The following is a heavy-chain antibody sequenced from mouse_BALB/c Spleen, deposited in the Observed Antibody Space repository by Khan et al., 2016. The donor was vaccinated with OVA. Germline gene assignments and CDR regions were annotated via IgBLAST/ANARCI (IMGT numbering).Heavy chain of an antibody. CDR3: ATYLVDYHAMDY. V-gene: IGHV5-9-3*01. Sequence: EVKLEESGGGLVKPGGSLKLSCSASGFTFSNYAMSWVRQTPAKRLECVATNSTGGHYTFYPDSVKGRFTISRDNAKHTLYLQMSSLRSEDTAMYYCATYLVDYHAMDYRGQGTSVTVSS. CDR2: NSTGGHYT. CDR1: GFTFSNYA. J-gene: IGHJ4*01. D-gene: IGHD2-2*01.